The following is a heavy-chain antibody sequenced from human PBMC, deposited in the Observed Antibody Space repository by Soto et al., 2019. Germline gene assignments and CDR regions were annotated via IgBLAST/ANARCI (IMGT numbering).Heavy chain of an antibody. CDR2: VIPILGIA. J-gene: IGHJ5*02. D-gene: IGHD3-22*01. CDR3: ARDQYYDSSGYYWFDP. CDR1: GGTFSSYA. V-gene: IGHV1-69*10. Sequence: ASVKVSCKASGGTFSSYAISWVRQAPGEGLEWMGGVIPILGIANYAQKFQGRVTSTADKSTSTAYMELSSLRSEDTAVYYCARDQYYDSSGYYWFDPWGQGTLVTVSS.